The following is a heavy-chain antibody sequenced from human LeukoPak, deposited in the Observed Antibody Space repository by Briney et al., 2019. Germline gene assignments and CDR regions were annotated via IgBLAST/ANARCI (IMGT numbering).Heavy chain of an antibody. V-gene: IGHV3-23*01. CDR1: GFTFSSYG. CDR2: ISGSGGTT. J-gene: IGHJ4*02. Sequence: GGSLRLSCAASGFTFSSYGMSWVRQAPGKGLEWVSSISGSGGTTYYADSVKGRFTLSRDNSMNTLYLQMNSLRAEDTAVYYCAKGSRSLRFGEAGDYWGQGTLVTVSS. CDR3: AKGSRSLRFGEAGDY. D-gene: IGHD3-10*01.